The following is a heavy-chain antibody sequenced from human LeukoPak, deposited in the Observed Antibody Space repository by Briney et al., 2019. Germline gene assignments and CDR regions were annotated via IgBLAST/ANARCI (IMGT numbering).Heavy chain of an antibody. CDR3: ARGLGCTNGVCYNY. D-gene: IGHD2-8*01. Sequence: ASVKVSCKASGYTFTSYDINWVRQATGQGLEWMGWMNPNSGNTGYAQKFQGRVTMTRNTSISTAYMELSSLRSEYTAVYYCARGLGCTNGVCYNYWGQGTLVSVSS. V-gene: IGHV1-8*01. CDR1: GYTFTSYD. J-gene: IGHJ4*02. CDR2: MNPNSGNT.